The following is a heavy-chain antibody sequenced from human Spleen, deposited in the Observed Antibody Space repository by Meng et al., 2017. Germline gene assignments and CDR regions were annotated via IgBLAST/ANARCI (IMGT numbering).Heavy chain of an antibody. CDR2: INHSGST. CDR3: ARGPTTMAHDFDY. Sequence: HVPLQQWGAGLLKPSEPLSLTCFVSGGSFSDYSWSWIRQPPGKGLEWIGEINHSGSTNYNPSLESRATISVDTSQNNLSLKLSSVTAADSAVYYCARGPTTMAHDFDYWGQGTLVTVSS. CDR1: GGSFSDYS. V-gene: IGHV4-34*01. J-gene: IGHJ4*02. D-gene: IGHD4-11*01.